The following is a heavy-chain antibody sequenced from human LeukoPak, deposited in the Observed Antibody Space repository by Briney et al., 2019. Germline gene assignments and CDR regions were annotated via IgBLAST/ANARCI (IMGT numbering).Heavy chain of an antibody. J-gene: IGHJ4*02. CDR2: INPTGGST. Sequence: ASVKVSCKASGYTFPSYFMHWVRQAPGQGLEWMGMINPTGGSTTYAQKFQGRVTATRDTSTSTVHMELSGLRSEDTAVYYCARDQEGFDYWGQGTLVTVSS. V-gene: IGHV1-46*01. CDR3: ARDQEGFDY. CDR1: GYTFPSYF.